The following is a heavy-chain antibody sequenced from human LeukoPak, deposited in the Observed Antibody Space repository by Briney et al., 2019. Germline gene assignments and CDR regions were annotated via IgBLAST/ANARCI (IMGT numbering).Heavy chain of an antibody. V-gene: IGHV1-46*01. CDR3: ARVGPYYFDRGSLEY. J-gene: IGHJ4*02. CDR2: INPTGGST. Sequence: ASVKVFCKASGYTFTSYYMHWVRQAPGQGLEWMGLINPTGGSTGYAQKFQGRVAMTRDMSTSTVYMELSSLRSEDTAVYYCARVGPYYFDRGSLEYWGQGTLVTVSS. CDR1: GYTFTSYY. D-gene: IGHD3-9*01.